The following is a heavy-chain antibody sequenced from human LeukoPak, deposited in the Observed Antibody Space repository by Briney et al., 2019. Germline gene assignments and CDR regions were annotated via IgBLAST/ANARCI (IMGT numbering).Heavy chain of an antibody. CDR1: GYTFTSYY. D-gene: IGHD5-18*01. CDR3: ATLYSYGTGDYYYYYMDV. V-gene: IGHV1-46*01. Sequence: GASVKVSCKASGYTFTSYYMHWVRQAPGQGLEWMGIINPSGGSTSYPQKFQGSVTMTRDTSTNTVYMELSSLTSEDTAVYYCATLYSYGTGDYYYYYMDVWGKGTTVTVSS. CDR2: INPSGGST. J-gene: IGHJ6*03.